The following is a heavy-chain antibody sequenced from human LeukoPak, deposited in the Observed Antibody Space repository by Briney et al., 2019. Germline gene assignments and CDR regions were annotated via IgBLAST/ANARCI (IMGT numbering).Heavy chain of an antibody. CDR1: GLTFSNYW. D-gene: IGHD6-6*01. CDR2: INTDGSST. V-gene: IGHV3-74*01. Sequence: GGSLRLSCAVSGLTFSNYWMHWVRQAPGKGLVWVSRINTDGSSTSYADSVKGRFTISRDNAKNTLYLQMNSLRAEDTAIYFCARVRSDYSSSSPPDYWGQGTPVTVSS. J-gene: IGHJ4*02. CDR3: ARVRSDYSSSSPPDY.